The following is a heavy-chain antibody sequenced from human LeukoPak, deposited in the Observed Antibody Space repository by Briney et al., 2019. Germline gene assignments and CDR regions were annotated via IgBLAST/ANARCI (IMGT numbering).Heavy chain of an antibody. CDR1: GFTFSSYS. Sequence: GGSLRLSCAASGFTFSSYSMNWVRQAPGKGLEWVSSISGSSSYIYYADSVKGRFTISRDNAKNSLYLQMSSLRAEDTAVYYCARVGPSSGSFFDYWGQGTLVTVSS. J-gene: IGHJ4*02. CDR3: ARVGPSSGSFFDY. V-gene: IGHV3-21*01. CDR2: ISGSSSYI. D-gene: IGHD1-26*01.